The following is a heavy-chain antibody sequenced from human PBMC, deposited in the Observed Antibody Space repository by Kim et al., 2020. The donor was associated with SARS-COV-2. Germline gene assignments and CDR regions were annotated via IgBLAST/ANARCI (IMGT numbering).Heavy chain of an antibody. CDR1: GFTFGDYA. D-gene: IGHD6-6*01. V-gene: IGHV3-49*03. J-gene: IGHJ5*02. Sequence: GGSLRLSCTASGFTFGDYAMSWFRQAPGKGLEWVGFIRSKAYGGTTDYAASVKGRFTIPRDDSKSIAYLQMNSLKTEDTAVYYCTRVYEYSSSSGWFDPCGQGTLVTVSS. CDR2: IRSKAYGGTT. CDR3: TRVYEYSSSSGWFDP.